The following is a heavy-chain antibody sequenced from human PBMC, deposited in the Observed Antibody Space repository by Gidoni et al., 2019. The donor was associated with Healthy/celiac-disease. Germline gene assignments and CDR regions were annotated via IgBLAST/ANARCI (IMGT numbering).Heavy chain of an antibody. D-gene: IGHD2-15*01. V-gene: IGHV3-48*02. Sequence: EVQLVESGGGLVQPGGSLRLSYAASGFTFSSYSMNWVRQAPGKGLDWVSYISSSSSTIYYADSVKGRFTISRDNAKNSLYLQMNSLRDEDTAVYYCARAAHGGNPEGGQGTLVTVSS. CDR1: GFTFSSYS. CDR2: ISSSSSTI. CDR3: ARAAHGGNPE. J-gene: IGHJ4*02.